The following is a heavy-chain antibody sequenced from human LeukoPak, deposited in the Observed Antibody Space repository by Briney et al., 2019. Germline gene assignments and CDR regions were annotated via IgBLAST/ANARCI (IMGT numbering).Heavy chain of an antibody. CDR2: IYHSGST. V-gene: IGHV4-30-2*01. J-gene: IGHJ4*02. CDR1: GGSISSGGYS. Sequence: SETLSLTCAVSGGSISSGGYSWSWIRQPPGKGLEWIGYIYHSGSTYYNPSLKSRVTISVDRSKNQFSLKLSSVTAADTAVYYCARDEGITMVRGVIGPDYWGQGTLVTVSS. CDR3: ARDEGITMVRGVIGPDY. D-gene: IGHD3-10*01.